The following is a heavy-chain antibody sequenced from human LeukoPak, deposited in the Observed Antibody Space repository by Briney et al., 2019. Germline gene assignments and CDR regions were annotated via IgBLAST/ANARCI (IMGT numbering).Heavy chain of an antibody. CDR3: ARAPPYYGDYASSAFDI. J-gene: IGHJ3*02. Sequence: SETLSLTCAVSGGSISSGGYSWSWIRQPPGKGLEWIGYICHSGSTYYNPSLKSRVTISVDRSKNQFSLKLSSVTAADTAVYYCARAPPYYGDYASSAFDIWGQGTMVTVSS. V-gene: IGHV4-30-2*01. D-gene: IGHD4-17*01. CDR1: GGSISSGGYS. CDR2: ICHSGST.